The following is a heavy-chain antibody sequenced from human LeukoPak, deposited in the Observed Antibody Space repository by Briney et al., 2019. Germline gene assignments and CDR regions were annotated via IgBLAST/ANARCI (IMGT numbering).Heavy chain of an antibody. CDR3: ANDGPRYCTSTSCYAPLDS. CDR1: GFTFSSYA. CDR2: ISGSGDST. V-gene: IGHV3-23*01. J-gene: IGHJ4*02. Sequence: GGSLRLSCAASGFTFSSYAMTWVRQAPGKGREWVSVISGSGDSTYYADSVKGRFTISRDNSKNTLYLQMNSLRAEDTAVYYCANDGPRYCTSTSCYAPLDSWGQGTQVTASS. D-gene: IGHD2-2*01.